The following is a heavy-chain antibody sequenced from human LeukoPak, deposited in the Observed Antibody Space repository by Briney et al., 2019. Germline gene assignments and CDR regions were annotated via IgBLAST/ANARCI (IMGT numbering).Heavy chain of an antibody. CDR1: GYSFNNYG. CDR2: ISAYNGNT. Sequence: ASVRVSCKASGYSFNNYGITWVRQASGQGLEWMGWISAYNGNTNYAQKLQGRVTMTTDTSTSTAYMELRSLRSDDTAVYYCARSNIVTGYGGGSDLYNWFDPWGQGTLVTVSS. D-gene: IGHD3-9*01. CDR3: ARSNIVTGYGGGSDLYNWFDP. J-gene: IGHJ5*02. V-gene: IGHV1-18*01.